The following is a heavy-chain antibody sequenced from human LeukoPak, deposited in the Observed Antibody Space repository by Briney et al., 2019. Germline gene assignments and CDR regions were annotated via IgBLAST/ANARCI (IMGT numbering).Heavy chain of an antibody. CDR1: GYTFTGYY. Sequence: ASVKVSCKASGYTFTGYYMHWVRQAPGQGLEWMGRINPNSGGTSYAQKFQGRVTMTRDTSISTAYMELSRLRSDDTAVYYCARVFKGSGWYGEIDYWGQGTLVTVSS. CDR2: INPNSGGT. D-gene: IGHD6-19*01. J-gene: IGHJ4*02. CDR3: ARVFKGSGWYGEIDY. V-gene: IGHV1-2*06.